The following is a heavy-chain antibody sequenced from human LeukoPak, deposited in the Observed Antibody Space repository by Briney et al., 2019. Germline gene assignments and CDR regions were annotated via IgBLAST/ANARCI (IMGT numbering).Heavy chain of an antibody. J-gene: IGHJ5*02. D-gene: IGHD3-10*01. CDR3: ARTARGSGSYILVGNSFDP. V-gene: IGHV1-69*13. CDR1: GGTFSNYA. CDR2: IIPIFGTA. Sequence: VASVKVSCKASGGTFSNYAINWVRQAPGQGLEWMGGIIPIFGTANYAQKFQGRVTITADESTSTAYMELSSLRSEDTAVYYCARTARGSGSYILVGNSFDPWGQGTLVTVSS.